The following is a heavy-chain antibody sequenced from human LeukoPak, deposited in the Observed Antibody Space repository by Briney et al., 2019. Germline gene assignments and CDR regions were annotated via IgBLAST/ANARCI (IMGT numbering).Heavy chain of an antibody. J-gene: IGHJ6*03. Sequence: GESLKISCKGSGYSFTSYWIGWVRQMPEKGLEWMGIIYPGDSDTRYSPSFQGQVTISVDKSISTAFLQWSRLKASDTAMYYCARHRNEGYYFYMDVWGKGTTVTVSS. V-gene: IGHV5-51*01. D-gene: IGHD2-8*01. CDR1: GYSFTSYW. CDR3: ARHRNEGYYFYMDV. CDR2: IYPGDSDT.